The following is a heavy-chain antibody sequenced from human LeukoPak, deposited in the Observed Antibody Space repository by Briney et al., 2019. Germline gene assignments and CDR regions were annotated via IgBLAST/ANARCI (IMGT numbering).Heavy chain of an antibody. CDR1: GFTFSDYY. V-gene: IGHV3-11*04. J-gene: IGHJ4*02. CDR2: ISSSGSTI. D-gene: IGHD3-10*01. CDR3: ARDLGILWFGELSLDY. Sequence: GGSLRLSCAASGFTFSDYYMSWIRQAPGKGLEWVSYISSSGSTIHYADSVKGRFTISRDNAKNSLFLQMNSLRAEDTAVYYCARDLGILWFGELSLDYWGQGTLVTVSS.